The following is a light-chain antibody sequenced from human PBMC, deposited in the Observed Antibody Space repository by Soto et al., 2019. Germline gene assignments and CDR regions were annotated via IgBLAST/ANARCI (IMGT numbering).Light chain of an antibody. Sequence: ETVMTQSPATLSVSPGERATLSCRASQTISSNLAWYQQKPGQASRLLMFRTSTRATGIPARFSGSGSGTEFNITISSLQSEDSAVYYCQQYNNWPRATFGGGTKVEIK. CDR2: RTS. CDR3: QQYNNWPRAT. J-gene: IGKJ4*01. CDR1: QTISSN. V-gene: IGKV3-15*01.